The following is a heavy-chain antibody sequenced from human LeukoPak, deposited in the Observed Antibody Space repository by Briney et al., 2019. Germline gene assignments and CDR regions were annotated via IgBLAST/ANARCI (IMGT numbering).Heavy chain of an antibody. D-gene: IGHD2-2*01. CDR2: ISSSSSTI. Sequence: PGGSLRLSCAASGFTFSSYSMNWVRQAPGKGLEWVSYISSSSSTIYYADSVKGRFTISRDNAKNSLYLQMNSLRAEDTAVYYCARMVVPAAIAGNWFDPWGQGTLVTVSS. J-gene: IGHJ5*02. CDR3: ARMVVPAAIAGNWFDP. V-gene: IGHV3-48*01. CDR1: GFTFSSYS.